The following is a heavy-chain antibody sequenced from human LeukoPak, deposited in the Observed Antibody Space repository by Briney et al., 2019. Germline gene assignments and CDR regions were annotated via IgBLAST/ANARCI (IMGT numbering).Heavy chain of an antibody. CDR3: AKDGESGIQYTQGYFDY. V-gene: IGHV3-30*02. D-gene: IGHD1-1*01. CDR1: GFSFSDYA. J-gene: IGHJ4*02. Sequence: GGSLRLSCASSGFSFSDYAIYWVRQTRGKGLEWVAFMLYDGSNKIYADSVKGRFTISRDNSYNTVYLQMTGLRAEDTAVYYCAKDGESGIQYTQGYFDYWGQGTLVTVSS. CDR2: MLYDGSNK.